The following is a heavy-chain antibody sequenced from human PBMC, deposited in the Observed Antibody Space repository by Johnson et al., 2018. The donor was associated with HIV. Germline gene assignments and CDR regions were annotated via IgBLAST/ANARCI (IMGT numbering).Heavy chain of an antibody. CDR3: AIGRGEFPRHAFDI. Sequence: VQLVESGGGAVRPGGSLRLSCAASGFSFDDYGMSWVRQAPGKGLEWVSGINWNGGSTGYADSVKGRFTISRDNAKNSLYLHMNSLRADDTAVYYCAIGRGEFPRHAFDIWGQGTMVTVSS. CDR1: GFSFDDYG. D-gene: IGHD3-10*01. CDR2: INWNGGST. V-gene: IGHV3-20*04. J-gene: IGHJ3*02.